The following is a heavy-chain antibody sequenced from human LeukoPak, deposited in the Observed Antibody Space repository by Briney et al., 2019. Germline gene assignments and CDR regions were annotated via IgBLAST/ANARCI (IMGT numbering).Heavy chain of an antibody. CDR1: GYTFTSYG. J-gene: IGHJ6*02. D-gene: IGHD6-19*01. V-gene: IGHV1-18*01. CDR2: ISAYNGNT. Sequence: SVKVSCKASGYTFTSYGISWVRQAPGQGLEWMGWISAYNGNTNYAQKLQGRVTMTTDTSTSTAYMELRSLRSDDTAVYYCARDRVAAAGHYYYGMDVWGQGTTVTVSS. CDR3: ARDRVAAAGHYYYGMDV.